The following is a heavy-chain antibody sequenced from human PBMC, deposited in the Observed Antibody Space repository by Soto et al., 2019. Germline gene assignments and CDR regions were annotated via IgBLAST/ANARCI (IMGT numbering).Heavy chain of an antibody. V-gene: IGHV4-39*01. CDR3: ARHYAVVLYHFDY. CDR2: IYYSGST. Sequence: ASETLSHTYTGSGGSASSSGNYWGWLRQAPGKGLEWIGSIYYSGSTYYNPSLKSRVTTSVDTSKNQFSLKLSSVTAADTAVYYCARHYAVVLYHFDYWGLGTLVT. J-gene: IGHJ4*02. D-gene: IGHD2-15*01. CDR1: GGSASSSGNY.